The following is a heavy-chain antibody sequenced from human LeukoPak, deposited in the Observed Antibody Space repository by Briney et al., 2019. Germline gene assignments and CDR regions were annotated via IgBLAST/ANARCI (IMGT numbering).Heavy chain of an antibody. CDR3: SRGGYSYEYYYYYYYMDV. J-gene: IGHJ6*03. V-gene: IGHV1-8*01. Sequence: ASVKVSCKASGYTFTSYDINWVRQATGQGLEWMGWINPHSGNTGYAQKFQGRVTMTRNTFISTAYMELSSLRSEDTAVYYCSRGGYSYEYYYYYYYMDVWGKGTTVTVSS. CDR1: GYTFTSYD. D-gene: IGHD5-18*01. CDR2: INPHSGNT.